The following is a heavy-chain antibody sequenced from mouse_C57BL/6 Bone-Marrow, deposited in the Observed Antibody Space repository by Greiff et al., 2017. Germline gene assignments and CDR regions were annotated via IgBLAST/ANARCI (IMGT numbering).Heavy chain of an antibody. V-gene: IGHV1-55*01. CDR2: IYPGSGST. CDR3: AFYYDGSSQWYFDV. CDR1: GYTFTSYW. Sequence: QVQLQQPGAELVKPGASVKLSCKASGYTFTSYWITWVKQRPGQGLEWIGDIYPGSGSTNYNEKFKGKATLTVDTSSSTAYMQLSSLTSEDSAVYDCAFYYDGSSQWYFDVWGTGTTVTVSS. D-gene: IGHD1-1*01. J-gene: IGHJ1*03.